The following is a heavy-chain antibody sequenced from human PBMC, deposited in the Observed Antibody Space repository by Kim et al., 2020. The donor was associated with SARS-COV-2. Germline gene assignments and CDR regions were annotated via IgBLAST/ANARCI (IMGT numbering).Heavy chain of an antibody. J-gene: IGHJ3*02. CDR3: ARVSVGGDCCLDAFDI. CDR2: IWYDGSNK. Sequence: GGSLRLSCAASGFTFSSYGMHWVRQAPGKGLEWVAVIWYDGSNKYYADSVKGRFTISRDNSKNTLYLQMNSLRAEDTAVYYCARVSVGGDCCLDAFDIWGQGTMVTVSS. V-gene: IGHV3-33*01. D-gene: IGHD2-21*02. CDR1: GFTFSSYG.